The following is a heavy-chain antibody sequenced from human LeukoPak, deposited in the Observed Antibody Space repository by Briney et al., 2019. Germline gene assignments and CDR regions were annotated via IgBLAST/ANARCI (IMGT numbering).Heavy chain of an antibody. J-gene: IGHJ6*03. CDR1: GYTFTSYG. CDR3: ARVRITMIVVVTPGGMDV. Sequence: GPVKVSCKASGYTFTSYGISWVRQAPGQGLEWMGWISAYNGNTNYAQKLQGRVTMTTDTSTSTAYMELRSLRSDDTAVHYCARVRITMIVVVTPGGMDVWGKGTTVTVSS. V-gene: IGHV1-18*01. CDR2: ISAYNGNT. D-gene: IGHD3-22*01.